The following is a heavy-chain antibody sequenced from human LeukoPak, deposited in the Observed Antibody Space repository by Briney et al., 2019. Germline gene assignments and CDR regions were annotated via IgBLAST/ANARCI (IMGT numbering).Heavy chain of an antibody. D-gene: IGHD5-18*01. Sequence: KPSETLSLTCTVSGVSISSYYWSWIRQPPGKGLEWIGYIYYSGSTNYNPSLKSRVTISVDTSKNQFSLKLTSVTAADTAVYYCARTTEGGYTYGYFYYYYMDVWGKGTTVTISS. CDR3: ARTTEGGYTYGYFYYYYMDV. V-gene: IGHV4-59*01. CDR2: IYYSGST. J-gene: IGHJ6*03. CDR1: GVSISSYY.